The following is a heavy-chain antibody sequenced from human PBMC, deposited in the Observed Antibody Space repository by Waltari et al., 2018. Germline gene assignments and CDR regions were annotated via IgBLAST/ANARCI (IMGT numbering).Heavy chain of an antibody. CDR2: IYHSGST. J-gene: IGHJ4*02. V-gene: IGHV4-38-2*01. CDR3: ARVGARPPTRNY. Sequence: QVQLQESGQGLVKPSETLSLTCAVSGYSISSGYYWGWIRQPPGKGLEWIGSIYHSGSTYYNPSLKSRVTISVDTSKNQFSLKLSSVTAADTAVYYCARVGARPPTRNYWGQGTLVTVSS. D-gene: IGHD1-26*01. CDR1: GYSISSGYY.